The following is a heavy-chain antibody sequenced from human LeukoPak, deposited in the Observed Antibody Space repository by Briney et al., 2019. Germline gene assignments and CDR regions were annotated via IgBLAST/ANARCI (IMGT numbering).Heavy chain of an antibody. CDR2: IWYDGSNK. Sequence: QPGGSLRLSCAASGFTFSDYYMSWIRQAPGKGLEWVAVIWYDGSNKYYADSVKGRFTISRDNSKNTLYLQMNSLRAEDTAVYYCARDHYYGSGTLHPRPGYWGQGTLVTVSS. CDR1: GFTFSDYY. D-gene: IGHD3-10*01. V-gene: IGHV3-33*08. J-gene: IGHJ4*02. CDR3: ARDHYYGSGTLHPRPGY.